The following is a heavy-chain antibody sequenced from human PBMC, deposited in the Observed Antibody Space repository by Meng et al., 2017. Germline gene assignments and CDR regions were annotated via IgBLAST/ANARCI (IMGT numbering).Heavy chain of an antibody. V-gene: IGHV3-20*04. CDR3: ARFYFGYSYGPHHFDY. Sequence: GGSLRLSCAASGFTFDDYGMSWVRQAPGKGLEWVSGINWNGGSTGYADSVKGRFTISRDNAKNSLYLLMNSLRAEDTALYYCARFYFGYSYGPHHFDYWGQGTLVTVSS. CDR2: INWNGGST. CDR1: GFTFDDYG. J-gene: IGHJ4*02. D-gene: IGHD5-18*01.